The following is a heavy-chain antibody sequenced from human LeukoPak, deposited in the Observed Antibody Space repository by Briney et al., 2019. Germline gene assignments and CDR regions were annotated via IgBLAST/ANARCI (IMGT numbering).Heavy chain of an antibody. J-gene: IGHJ6*02. CDR3: ARGGNSEDPYYYYGMDV. CDR1: GHSFTSYG. D-gene: IGHD4-23*01. Sequence: RAPMNVSCKASGHSFTSYGFNWVRQAPGQGLEWMGWMSAYNGKTNYAHSLQGRVTVTADTSTSTAYMELRSLRSEDTAVYYCARGGNSEDPYYYYGMDVWGQGTTVTVSS. V-gene: IGHV1-18*01. CDR2: MSAYNGKT.